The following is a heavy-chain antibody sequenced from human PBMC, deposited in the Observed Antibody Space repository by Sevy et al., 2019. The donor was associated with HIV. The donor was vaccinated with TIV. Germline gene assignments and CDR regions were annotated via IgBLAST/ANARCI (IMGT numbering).Heavy chain of an antibody. J-gene: IGHJ4*02. CDR1: GFSFSGYG. CDR3: ARERIAVAGMGYYFDF. V-gene: IGHV3-33*01. D-gene: IGHD6-19*01. Sequence: GGSLRLSCAASGFSFSGYGMHWVRQAPGKGLEWMAVIWYDGTNKEYKDSVKGRYTISRDNSKNTLYLQMNSLRAEDTAVYYWARERIAVAGMGYYFDFWGQGTLVTVSS. CDR2: IWYDGTNK.